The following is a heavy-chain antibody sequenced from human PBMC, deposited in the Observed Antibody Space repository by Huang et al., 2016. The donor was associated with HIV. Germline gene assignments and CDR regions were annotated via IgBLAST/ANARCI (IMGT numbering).Heavy chain of an antibody. V-gene: IGHV1-2*02. Sequence: QVHLVQSGAEVTKTGASVKVSCQTSCYSFTGAYLHWVLQAPGQGLGWVGGMSPKSDGPNYPQKFRGTGTVTRETSMNAAYMDLSSLGFDDTAVYYCAAQPDYGEAVPYDYGMDVWGQGTTVIVSS. CDR1: CYSFTGAY. CDR3: AAQPDYGEAVPYDYGMDV. D-gene: IGHD4-17*01. J-gene: IGHJ6*02. CDR2: MSPKSDGP.